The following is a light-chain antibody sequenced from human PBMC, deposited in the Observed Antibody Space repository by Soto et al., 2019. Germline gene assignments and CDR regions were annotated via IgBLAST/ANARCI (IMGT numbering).Light chain of an antibody. J-gene: IGKJ5*01. V-gene: IGKV3D-7*01. Sequence: NQAGTRRERKTPAWRGSQSVNSNYLAWYQQKPGQAPRLLIYGISKRATDIPDRSSGSGSGTELTRTISSLQPEDFATYYGQHHAPSPITFREGTRLEIK. CDR1: QSVNSNY. CDR3: QHHAPSPIT. CDR2: GIS.